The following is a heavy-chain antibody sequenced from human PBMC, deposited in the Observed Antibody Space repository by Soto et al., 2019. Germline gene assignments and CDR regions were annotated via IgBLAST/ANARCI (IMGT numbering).Heavy chain of an antibody. CDR1: AFTLSAYD. CDR3: ARAYSGRLPRRADYYYAMDV. J-gene: IGHJ6*02. D-gene: IGHD2-15*01. V-gene: IGHV3-13*05. Sequence: GGSLRLSCAASAFTLSAYDMHWVRQPNGKGLEWVSALGAADDPYYLGSVKGRFTISRENAKNSLYLQMNNLRAGDTAVYYCARAYSGRLPRRADYYYAMDVCGQGTTVTVSS. CDR2: LGAADDP.